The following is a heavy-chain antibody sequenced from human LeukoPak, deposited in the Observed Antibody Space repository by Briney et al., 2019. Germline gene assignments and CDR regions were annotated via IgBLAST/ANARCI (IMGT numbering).Heavy chain of an antibody. D-gene: IGHD3-10*01. J-gene: IGHJ3*02. Sequence: ASVKVSCKASGYTFTGYYMHWVRRAPGQGLEWMGWINPNSGGTNYAQKFQGRVTMTRDTSISTAYMELSSLRSEDTAIYYCARDPGAPVRAFDMWGQGTMVTVSS. V-gene: IGHV1-2*02. CDR1: GYTFTGYY. CDR3: ARDPGAPVRAFDM. CDR2: INPNSGGT.